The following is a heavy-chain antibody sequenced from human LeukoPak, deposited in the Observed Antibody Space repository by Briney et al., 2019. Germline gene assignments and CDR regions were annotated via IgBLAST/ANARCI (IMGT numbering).Heavy chain of an antibody. V-gene: IGHV4-59*01. D-gene: IGHD6-13*01. Sequence: SSETLSLTCTVSGAPISSWYWSWIRQPPGKGLEWIGYIYGSGNTNYNPSLKSRVTMSIDTSKNQFSLKLSSVTAADTAVYYCARDLRPPGIAAGNWFDPWGQGTLVTVSS. CDR1: GAPISSWY. CDR2: IYGSGNT. CDR3: ARDLRPPGIAAGNWFDP. J-gene: IGHJ5*02.